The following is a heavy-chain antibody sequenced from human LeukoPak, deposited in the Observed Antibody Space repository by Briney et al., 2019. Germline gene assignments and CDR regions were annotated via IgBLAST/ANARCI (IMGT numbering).Heavy chain of an antibody. CDR3: ARDRTPGSYYEGY. D-gene: IGHD1-26*01. CDR2: IYYSGNT. CDR1: GGSISSSSYY. Sequence: PSETLSLTCTVSGGSISSSSYYWGWIRQPPGKGLEWIGTIYYSGNTYYNPSLKSRVTISVDTSKNQFSLRLSSVTAADTAVYYCARDRTPGSYYEGYWGQGTLVTVSS. J-gene: IGHJ4*02. V-gene: IGHV4-39*02.